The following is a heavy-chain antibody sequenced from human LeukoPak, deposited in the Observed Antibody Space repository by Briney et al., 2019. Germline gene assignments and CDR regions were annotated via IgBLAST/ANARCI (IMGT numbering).Heavy chain of an antibody. Sequence: SVKVSCKASGGTFSSYAISWVRQAPGQGLEWMGGIIPIFGTANYAQKFQGRVTITADESTSTAYMELSSLRSEDTAVYYCASNVGATSAFDIWGQGTMVTVSS. D-gene: IGHD1-26*01. J-gene: IGHJ3*02. CDR1: GGTFSSYA. CDR2: IIPIFGTA. V-gene: IGHV1-69*13. CDR3: ASNVGATSAFDI.